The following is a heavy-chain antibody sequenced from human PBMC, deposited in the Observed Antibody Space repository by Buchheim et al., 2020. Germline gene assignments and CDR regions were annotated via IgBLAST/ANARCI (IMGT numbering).Heavy chain of an antibody. CDR2: ISYDGSNK. V-gene: IGHV3-30*18. D-gene: IGHD2-8*01. CDR3: AKASLIGVYYFDY. CDR1: GFTFSSYG. J-gene: IGHJ4*02. Sequence: QVQLVESGGGVVQPGRSLRLSCAASGFTFSSYGMHWVRQAPGKGLEWVAVISYDGSNKYYAASVKGRFTISRDNSKNTLYLQMNSLRAEDTAVYYCAKASLIGVYYFDYWGQGTL.